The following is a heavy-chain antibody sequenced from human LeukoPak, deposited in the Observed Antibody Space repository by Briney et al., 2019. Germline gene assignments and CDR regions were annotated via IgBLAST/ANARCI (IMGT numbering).Heavy chain of an antibody. CDR3: AKAEVPAAMKGMYYYYYMDV. Sequence: GGSLRLCCAGSGFSFSTYAMSWVRQAPGKGLEWVSGISDSGTGTHYADSVKGRFTISRDNSKNTLYLQMNSLRAEDTAVYYCAKAEVPAAMKGMYYYYYMDVWGKGTTVTVSS. V-gene: IGHV3-23*01. CDR2: ISDSGTGT. CDR1: GFSFSTYA. D-gene: IGHD2-2*01. J-gene: IGHJ6*03.